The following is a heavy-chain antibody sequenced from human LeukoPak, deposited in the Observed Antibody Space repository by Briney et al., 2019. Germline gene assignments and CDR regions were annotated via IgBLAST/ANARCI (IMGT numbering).Heavy chain of an antibody. CDR1: GYSISSGYY. D-gene: IGHD5-12*01. CDR3: ARVSLGDIVATSPTVDY. Sequence: SETLSLTCTVSGYSISSGYYWGWIRQPPGKGLEWIGSIYHSGGTYYNPSLKSRVTISVDTSKNQFSLKLSSVTAADTAVYYCARVSLGDIVATSPTVDYWGQGTLVTVSS. J-gene: IGHJ4*02. CDR2: IYHSGGT. V-gene: IGHV4-38-2*02.